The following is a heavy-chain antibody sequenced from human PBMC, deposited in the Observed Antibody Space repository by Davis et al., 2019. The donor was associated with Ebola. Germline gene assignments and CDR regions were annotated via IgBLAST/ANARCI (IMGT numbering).Heavy chain of an antibody. Sequence: GESLKISCAASGFTFSSYWMSWVRQAPGKGLEWVANIKQDGSEKYYVDSVKGRFTISRDNAKNSLYLQMNSLRAEDTAVYYCARRTGYDFSFDYWGQGTLVTVSS. CDR2: IKQDGSEK. J-gene: IGHJ4*02. CDR1: GFTFSSYW. CDR3: ARRTGYDFSFDY. V-gene: IGHV3-7*01. D-gene: IGHD3-3*01.